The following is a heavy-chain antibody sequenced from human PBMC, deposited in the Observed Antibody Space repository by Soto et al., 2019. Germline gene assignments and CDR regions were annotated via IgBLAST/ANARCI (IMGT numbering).Heavy chain of an antibody. D-gene: IGHD3-3*01. CDR2: LIPVFGTA. CDR3: ARPGGGRIRYLEPFNY. J-gene: IGHJ4*02. V-gene: IGHV1-69*01. CDR1: GDTFTKYA. Sequence: QVQLVQSGAEVRKPGSSVKVSCKAYGDTFTKYAITWVRQAPGQGLEWVGGLIPVFGTANYAHKFQGRVTITADESTSTVYMELSSLRSEDPAVYYCARPGGGRIRYLEPFNYWGQRTQLTVAS.